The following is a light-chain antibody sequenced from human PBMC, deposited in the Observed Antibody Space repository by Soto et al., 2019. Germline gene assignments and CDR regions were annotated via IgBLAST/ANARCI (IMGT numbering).Light chain of an antibody. Sequence: EIVLTQSPATLSLSPGERATLSCRASQSVSSNLAWYQQKPGQAPRLLIYGASTRATGIPARFGGSGSGTEFTLTISSLQSEDFAVYYCHQYNNWPQTFGQGTKVE. CDR3: HQYNNWPQT. V-gene: IGKV3-15*01. J-gene: IGKJ1*01. CDR1: QSVSSN. CDR2: GAS.